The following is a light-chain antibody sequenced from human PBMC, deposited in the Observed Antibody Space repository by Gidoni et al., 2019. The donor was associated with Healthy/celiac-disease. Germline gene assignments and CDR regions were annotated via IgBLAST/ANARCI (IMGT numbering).Light chain of an antibody. CDR2: DAS. V-gene: IGKV3-11*01. J-gene: IGKJ4*01. Sequence: EIVLTQSPATLSLSPGERATLSCRASQSVSSYLAWYQQKPGQAPRLLIYDASSRATGIPARFSGSGSGTDFTLTISSLEPEDFAVYYCQQRSNWLRLTFXGXTKVEIK. CDR3: QQRSNWLRLT. CDR1: QSVSSY.